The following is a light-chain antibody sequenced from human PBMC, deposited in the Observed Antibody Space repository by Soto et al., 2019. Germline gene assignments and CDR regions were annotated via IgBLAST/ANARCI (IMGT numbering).Light chain of an antibody. J-gene: IGKJ2*01. CDR2: WAS. CDR3: QQYYSTLPYT. V-gene: IGKV4-1*01. Sequence: DIVMTQSPDSLAVSLGERATINCKSSQSVLYSSSNKNYLAWYQQKPGQPPKLLIHWASTRESGVPDRFSGSGSGTDFTLTISSLQAEDVAVYYCQQYYSTLPYTFGQGTKLEIK. CDR1: QSVLYSSSNKNY.